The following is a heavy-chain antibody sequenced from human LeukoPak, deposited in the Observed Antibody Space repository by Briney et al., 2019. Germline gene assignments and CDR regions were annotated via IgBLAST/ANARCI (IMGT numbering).Heavy chain of an antibody. V-gene: IGHV3-66*02. J-gene: IGHJ3*02. D-gene: IGHD6-13*01. CDR2: IYSGGST. CDR1: GFSISDYY. Sequence: GGSLRLSCAASGFSISDYYMSWVRQAPGKGLEWVSVIYSGGSTYYADSVKGRFTISRDNSKNTLYLQMNSLRAEDTAVYYCAREPPAAGSIWGQGTMVTVSS. CDR3: AREPPAAGSI.